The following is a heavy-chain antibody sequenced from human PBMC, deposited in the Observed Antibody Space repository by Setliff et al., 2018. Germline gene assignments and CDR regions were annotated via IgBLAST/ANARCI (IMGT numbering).Heavy chain of an antibody. V-gene: IGHV7-4-1*02. Sequence: ASVKVSCKASGYTFTTYAISWMRQAPGQGLEYMGWINTNTGNPSYAQGFTGRFVFSLDTSVSTAYLQISSLKADDTAIYYCARASRFGTTMWRGDYYMDVWGKGTTVTVSS. CDR1: GYTFTTYA. CDR3: ARASRFGTTMWRGDYYMDV. CDR2: INTNTGNP. J-gene: IGHJ6*03. D-gene: IGHD3-10*01.